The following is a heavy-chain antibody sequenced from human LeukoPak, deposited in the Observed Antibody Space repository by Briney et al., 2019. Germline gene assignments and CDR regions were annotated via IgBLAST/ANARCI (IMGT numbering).Heavy chain of an antibody. D-gene: IGHD2-2*02. CDR2: IYYSGST. CDR1: GGSIRSGGYY. V-gene: IGHV4-31*03. CDR3: ARDGAHIVVVPAAIEV. Sequence: PSQTLSLTCTVSGGSIRSGGYYWSWIRQHPGKGLEWIGNIYYSGSTSYNPSLKSRVTISVDTSKNQFSLKLSSVTAADTAVYYCARDGAHIVVVPAAIEVWGQGTLVTVSS. J-gene: IGHJ4*02.